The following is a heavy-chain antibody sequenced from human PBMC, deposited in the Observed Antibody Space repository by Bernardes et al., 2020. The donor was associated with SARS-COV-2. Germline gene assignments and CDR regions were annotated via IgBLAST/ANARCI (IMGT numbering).Heavy chain of an antibody. V-gene: IGHV3-23*05. D-gene: IGHD5-12*01. CDR1: GFTFSSFA. Sequence: GSLRLSCAASGFTFSSFAMTWVRQTPGKGLEWVSTLDRNPNNVHYADSVKGRFTISRDNSKNTLYLHMSRLRVEDTAIYYCAPDLQYDYVPWGQGTLVTVSS. CDR2: LDRNPNNV. CDR3: APDLQYDYVP. J-gene: IGHJ5*02.